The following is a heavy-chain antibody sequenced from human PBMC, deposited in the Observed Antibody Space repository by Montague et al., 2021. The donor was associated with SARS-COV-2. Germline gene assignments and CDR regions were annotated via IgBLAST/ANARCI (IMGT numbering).Heavy chain of an antibody. CDR3: AREGSRDGYNEGFDY. V-gene: IGHV4-4*02. Sequence: SETRSLTCAVSGGSISSNNWWNWVRQAPGKGPEWIGEIYHSGRTNYNPSLKSRVTISVDKSKNQYSLILSSVTAADTAVYYCAREGSRDGYNEGFDYWGQGTLVNVSP. J-gene: IGHJ4*02. D-gene: IGHD5-24*01. CDR1: GGSISSNNW. CDR2: IYHSGRT.